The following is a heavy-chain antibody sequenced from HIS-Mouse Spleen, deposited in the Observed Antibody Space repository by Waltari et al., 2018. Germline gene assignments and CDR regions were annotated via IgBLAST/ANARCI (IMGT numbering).Heavy chain of an antibody. J-gene: IGHJ3*02. V-gene: IGHV1-2*02. Sequence: QVQLVQSGAEVKKPGASVKVSCKASGYTFTGYYMHCVRQAPGQGLEWMGWINPNSGGTNYAQKFQGRVTMTRETSISTAYMELSRLRSDDTAVYYCARGLDVYSSSWSGGPARARGAFDIWGQGTMVTVSS. CDR2: INPNSGGT. CDR1: GYTFTGYY. D-gene: IGHD6-13*01. CDR3: ARGLDVYSSSWSGGPARARGAFDI.